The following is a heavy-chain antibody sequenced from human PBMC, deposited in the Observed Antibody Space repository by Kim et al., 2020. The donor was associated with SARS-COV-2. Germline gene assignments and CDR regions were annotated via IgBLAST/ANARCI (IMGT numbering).Heavy chain of an antibody. CDR3: ARSGTDDYYGMDV. J-gene: IGHJ6*02. Sequence: GGSLRLSCAASGFTFSSYSMNWVRQAPGKGLEWVSSISSSSSYIYYADSVKGRFTISRDNAKNSLYLQMNSLRAEDTAVYYCARSGTDDYYGMDVWGQGTTVTVSS. CDR2: ISSSSSYI. CDR1: GFTFSSYS. D-gene: IGHD1-1*01. V-gene: IGHV3-21*01.